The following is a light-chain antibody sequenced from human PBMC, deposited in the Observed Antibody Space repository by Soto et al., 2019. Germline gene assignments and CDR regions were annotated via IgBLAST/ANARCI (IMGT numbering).Light chain of an antibody. J-gene: IGLJ1*01. Sequence: QSVLTQPASVSGSPGQSITISCTGTSSDVGGYNYVSWYQQHPGKAPKFMIYEVSNRPPGVSNRFSGSKSGNTASLTISGLQAEDEADYYCSSYTSSTTQDFGTGTKVTVL. CDR2: EVS. CDR1: SSDVGGYNY. V-gene: IGLV2-14*01. CDR3: SSYTSSTTQD.